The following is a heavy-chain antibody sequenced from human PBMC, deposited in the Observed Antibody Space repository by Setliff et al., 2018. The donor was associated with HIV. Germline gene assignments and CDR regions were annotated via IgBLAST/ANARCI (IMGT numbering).Heavy chain of an antibody. V-gene: IGHV4-34*01. CDR1: GGSFSDYY. Sequence: SETLSLTCAVYGGSFSDYYWSWIRQPPGKGLEWIGEINHSGSTNYNPSLKSRVTISVDTSKNQFSLKLTSVTAADTAVYYCARVRIGYYFQRPDYYYMDVWGKGTTVTVSS. CDR3: ARVRIGYYFQRPDYYYMDV. CDR2: INHSGST. J-gene: IGHJ6*03. D-gene: IGHD3-22*01.